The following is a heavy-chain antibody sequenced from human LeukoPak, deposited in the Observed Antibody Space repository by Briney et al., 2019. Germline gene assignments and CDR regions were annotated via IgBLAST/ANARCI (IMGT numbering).Heavy chain of an antibody. D-gene: IGHD5-18*01. V-gene: IGHV3-7*01. CDR2: IKQDGNAK. CDR3: ASAVVGFFDY. CDR1: GFTFSNYW. Sequence: GGSLRLCCAASGFTFSNYWMHWVRQAPGKGLEWVANIKQDGNAKYYVDSVKGRFTISRDIAKNSLHLQMTSLRAEDTAVYYCASAVVGFFDYWGQGTQVTVSS. J-gene: IGHJ4*02.